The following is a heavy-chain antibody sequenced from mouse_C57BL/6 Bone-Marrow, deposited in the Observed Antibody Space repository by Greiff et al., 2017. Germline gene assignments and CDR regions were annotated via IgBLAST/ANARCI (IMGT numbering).Heavy chain of an antibody. D-gene: IGHD1-1*01. Sequence: DVKLVASGPGLVKPSQSLSLTCSVTGYSITSGYYWNWIRQFPGNKLEWMGYISYDGSNNYNPSLKNRISITRDTSKNQFFLKLNSVTTEDTATYYCARDHYGSSYTYWGQGTLVTVSA. CDR3: ARDHYGSSYTY. J-gene: IGHJ3*01. CDR1: GYSITSGYY. V-gene: IGHV3-6*01. CDR2: ISYDGSN.